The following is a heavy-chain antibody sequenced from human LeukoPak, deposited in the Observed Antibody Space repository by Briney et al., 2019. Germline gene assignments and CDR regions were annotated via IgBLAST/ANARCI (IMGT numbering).Heavy chain of an antibody. CDR2: ISGSGGST. Sequence: GGSLRLSCAASGFTFSSYNMNWVRQAPGKGLEWVSAISGSGGSTYYADSVKGRFTISRDNSKNTLYLQMNSLRAEDTAVYYCAKDVLWFGEFLSYFDYWGQGTLVTVSS. V-gene: IGHV3-23*01. J-gene: IGHJ4*02. CDR3: AKDVLWFGEFLSYFDY. CDR1: GFTFSSYN. D-gene: IGHD3-10*01.